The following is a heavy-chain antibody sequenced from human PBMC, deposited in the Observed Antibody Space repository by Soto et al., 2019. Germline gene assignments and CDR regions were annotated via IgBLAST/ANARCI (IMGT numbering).Heavy chain of an antibody. J-gene: IGHJ4*02. V-gene: IGHV4-59*01. CDR3: ARRASGSTYYFDY. D-gene: IGHD3-22*01. CDR2: IYYSGST. Sequence: SETLSLTCTVSGGSISSYFCSWIRQAPWKGLEWIGYIYYSGSTNYNPSLKSRVTISVDTSKNQFSLKLSSVTAADTAVYYCARRASGSTYYFDYGGQGTLVTVS. CDR1: GGSISSYF.